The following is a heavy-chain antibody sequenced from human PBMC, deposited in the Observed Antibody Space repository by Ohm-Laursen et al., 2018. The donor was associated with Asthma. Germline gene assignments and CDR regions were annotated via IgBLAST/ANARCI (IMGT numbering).Heavy chain of an antibody. Sequence: SLRLSCTASGFTFSSYGMHWVRQAPGKGLEWVTIITSDGSWTSYADSVKGRFTISRDNSKSTLYMQMNSLRAEDTAVYYCARRDFSGGDPNAAFDIWGQGTVVTVSS. J-gene: IGHJ3*02. V-gene: IGHV3-30*19. D-gene: IGHD2-21*02. CDR3: ARRDFSGGDPNAAFDI. CDR2: ITSDGSWT. CDR1: GFTFSSYG.